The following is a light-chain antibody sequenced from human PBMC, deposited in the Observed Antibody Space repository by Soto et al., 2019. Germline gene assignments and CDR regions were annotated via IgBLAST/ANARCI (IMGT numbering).Light chain of an antibody. V-gene: IGKV3-15*01. J-gene: IGKJ1*01. Sequence: ERVKTQSPATLSVSPGERATLSCRARQRISNYLAWYQQKPGQAPRLLISGASTRATGIPARFSGSGSGTEFTLTISSLQSEDFAVYYCQQYNNWPPTFGQGTKVEV. CDR1: QRISNY. CDR2: GAS. CDR3: QQYNNWPPT.